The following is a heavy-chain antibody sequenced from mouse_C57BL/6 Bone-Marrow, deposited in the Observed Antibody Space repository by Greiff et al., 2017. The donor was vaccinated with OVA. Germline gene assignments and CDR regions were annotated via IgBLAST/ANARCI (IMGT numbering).Heavy chain of an antibody. V-gene: IGHV1-82*01. CDR3: ARRGGAQATWFAY. J-gene: IGHJ3*01. D-gene: IGHD3-2*02. CDR2: IYPGDGAT. Sequence: QVQLQQSGPELVKPGASVKISCKASGYAFSSSWMNWVKQRPGKGLEWIGRIYPGDGATNYNGKFKGKATLTADKSSSTAYMQLSSLTSEDSAVYFCARRGGAQATWFAYWGQGTLVTVSA. CDR1: GYAFSSSW.